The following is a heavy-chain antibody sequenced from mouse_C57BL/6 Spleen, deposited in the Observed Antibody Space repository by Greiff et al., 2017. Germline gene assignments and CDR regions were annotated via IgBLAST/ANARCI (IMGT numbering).Heavy chain of an antibody. V-gene: IGHV1-85*01. J-gene: IGHJ1*03. CDR2: IYPRDGST. CDR3: ASGFRITTVVDWYFDV. Sequence: QVQLKESGPELVKPGASVKLSCKASGYTFTSYDINWVKQRPGQGLEWIGWIYPRDGSTKYNEKFKGKATLTVDTSSSTAYMELHSLTSEDSAVYFCASGFRITTVVDWYFDVWGTGTTVTVSS. CDR1: GYTFTSYD. D-gene: IGHD1-1*01.